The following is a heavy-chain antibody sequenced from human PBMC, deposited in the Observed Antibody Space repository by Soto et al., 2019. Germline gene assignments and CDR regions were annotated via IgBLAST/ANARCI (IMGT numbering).Heavy chain of an antibody. D-gene: IGHD4-4*01. J-gene: IGHJ6*02. CDR2: IYPGDSDT. V-gene: IGHV5-51*01. Sequence: GESLKISCQGSGCSFTNYWIGWVRQMPGKGLEWMGIIYPGDSDTRYSPSFQGQVTISADKSIDTAYLQWSSLKASDTAMYYCARHYTMDVWGQGTTVTVSS. CDR1: GCSFTNYW. CDR3: ARHYTMDV.